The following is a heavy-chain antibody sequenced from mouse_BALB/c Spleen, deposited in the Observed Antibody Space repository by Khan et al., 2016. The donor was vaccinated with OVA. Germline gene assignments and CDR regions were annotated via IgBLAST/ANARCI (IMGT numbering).Heavy chain of an antibody. J-gene: IGHJ4*01. CDR2: ISHGGSRI. CDR3: VRPSTTEYDYGMDY. V-gene: IGHV5-12-2*01. CDR1: GFAFSNYT. D-gene: IGHD1-1*01. Sequence: EVELVESGGGLVQPGGSLKLSCVASGFAFSNYTMSWIRQTPEKRLEWVAFISHGGSRIYYPDTLKGRFTSSRDNAKNTLYLQMSSLKSEDTAMYYCVRPSTTEYDYGMDYWGQGTSVTVSS.